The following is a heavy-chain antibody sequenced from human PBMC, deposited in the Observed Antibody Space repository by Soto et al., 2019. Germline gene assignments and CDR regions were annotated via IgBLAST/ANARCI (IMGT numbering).Heavy chain of an antibody. V-gene: IGHV1-8*01. CDR2: MNPNSGNT. D-gene: IGHD6-13*01. Sequence: GASVKVSCKASGYTFTSYDIDWVRQATGQGLEWMGWMNPNSGNTGYAQKFQGRVTMTRNTSISTAYMELSSLRSEDTAVYYCARGGLDSSSWYDSTWFDPWGQGTLVTVSS. CDR3: ARGGLDSSSWYDSTWFDP. CDR1: GYTFTSYD. J-gene: IGHJ5*02.